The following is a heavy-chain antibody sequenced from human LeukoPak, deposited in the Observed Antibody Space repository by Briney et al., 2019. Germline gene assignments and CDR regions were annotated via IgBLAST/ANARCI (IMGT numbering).Heavy chain of an antibody. CDR1: GGSISSGDYY. CDR2: IYYSGST. CDR3: VRLQPNTGEWAFDI. Sequence: SQTLSLTCTVSGGSISSGDYYWSWIRQPPGKGLEWIGYIYYSGSTYYNPSLKSRVTISVDTSKNQLSLKMSYVTAADTAVYHCVRLQPNTGEWAFDIWGQGTMVSVSS. D-gene: IGHD1-1*01. J-gene: IGHJ3*02. V-gene: IGHV4-30-4*01.